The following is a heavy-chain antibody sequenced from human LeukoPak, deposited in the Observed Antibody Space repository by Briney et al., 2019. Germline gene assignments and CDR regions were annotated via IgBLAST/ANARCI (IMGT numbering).Heavy chain of an antibody. D-gene: IGHD3-10*02. J-gene: IGHJ6*04. Sequence: GGSLRLSCEASGFPFSSYSMSWVRQAPGKGLEWVSYISSSGSTIYYADSVKGRFTISRDNAKNSLYLQMNSLRAEDTAVYYCAELGITMIGGVWGKGTTVTISS. CDR3: AELGITMIGGV. V-gene: IGHV3-48*04. CDR1: GFPFSSYS. CDR2: ISSSGSTI.